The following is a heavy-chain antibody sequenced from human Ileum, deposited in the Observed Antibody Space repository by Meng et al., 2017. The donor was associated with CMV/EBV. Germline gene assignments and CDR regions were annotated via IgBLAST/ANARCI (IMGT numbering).Heavy chain of an antibody. V-gene: IGHV4-34*01. CDR3: ARGQDNHKGGVH. D-gene: IGHD1-14*01. CDR1: DASFSDFY. Sequence: WGPGLLKPSETLSLTCDVYDASFSDFYWSWTRHLPGKGLEWIGEIHPSGSTHYNPSLESRVSISVHMSNNQFSLKVSSVTAADTAVYYCARGQDNHKGGVHWGQGTLVTVSS. CDR2: IHPSGST. J-gene: IGHJ4*02.